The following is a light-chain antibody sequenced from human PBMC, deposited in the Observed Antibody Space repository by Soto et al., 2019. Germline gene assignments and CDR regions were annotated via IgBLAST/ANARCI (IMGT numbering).Light chain of an antibody. Sequence: QSALTQPASVSGSPGQSITISCTETSSDVGGYNYVSWYQQHPGKAPKLMIYDVSNRPSGVSNRFSGSKSGNTASLTISGLQAQDEADYNCSSYTSSSTHVVFGGGTKLTVL. CDR3: SSYTSSSTHVV. V-gene: IGLV2-14*01. J-gene: IGLJ2*01. CDR1: SSDVGGYNY. CDR2: DVS.